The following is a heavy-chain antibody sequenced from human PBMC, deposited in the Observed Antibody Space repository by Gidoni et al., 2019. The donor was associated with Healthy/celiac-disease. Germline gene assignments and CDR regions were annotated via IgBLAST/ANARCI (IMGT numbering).Heavy chain of an antibody. V-gene: IGHV1-69*02. Sequence: QVQLVQSGAEVKKPGSSVKVSCKASGGTFSSYTISWVRQAPGQGLEWMGRIIPILGIANYAQKFQGRVTITADKSTSTAYMELSSLRSEDTAVYYCATSTTYGDYVGVEGAFDIWGQGTMVTVSS. D-gene: IGHD4-17*01. CDR2: IIPILGIA. CDR1: GGTFSSYT. CDR3: ATSTTYGDYVGVEGAFDI. J-gene: IGHJ3*02.